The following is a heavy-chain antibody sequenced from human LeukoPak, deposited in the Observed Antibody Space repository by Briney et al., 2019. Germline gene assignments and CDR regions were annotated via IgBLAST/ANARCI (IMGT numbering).Heavy chain of an antibody. CDR2: IKNDGSQT. CDR1: GFIFNKYW. V-gene: IGHV3-7*01. J-gene: IGHJ5*02. D-gene: IGHD2-2*01. Sequence: GGSLRLSCAASGFIFNKYWMTWFRQPPGKGLEWLANIKNDGSQTYYVDSVKGRFTISRDNAKNSLYLQMNSLRDEDTAVYYCAKGRSSFDPWGQGTLVTVSS. CDR3: AKGRSSFDP.